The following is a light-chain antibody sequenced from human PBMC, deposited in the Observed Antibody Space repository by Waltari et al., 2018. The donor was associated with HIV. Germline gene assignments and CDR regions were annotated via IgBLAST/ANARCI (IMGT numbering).Light chain of an antibody. V-gene: IGLV2-11*01. CDR3: CSYSGTYSYV. CDR2: DVT. J-gene: IGLJ1*01. Sequence: QSALTQPRSVSGSPGQSVSISCTETSSDFRFYTCVSWSQQHPGKAPKLIIYDVTNRPSGVPDRFSASRSGNTASLTISGLQAEDEATYFCCSYSGTYSYVFGTGTEVSLI. CDR1: SSDFRFYTC.